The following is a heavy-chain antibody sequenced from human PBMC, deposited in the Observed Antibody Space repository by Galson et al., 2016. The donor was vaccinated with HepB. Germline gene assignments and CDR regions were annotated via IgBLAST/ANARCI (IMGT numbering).Heavy chain of an antibody. Sequence: SETLSLTCAVSGDSISSKNWWSWLRQPSGKGLEWIGEISPSGSTYYNSSLKSRVTISADTSTNHFSVKVTSVTAADTAVYFCARGVVDTIFYEAGELGVNNWFDPWGQGILVIVSS. V-gene: IGHV4-4*02. D-gene: IGHD5-12*01. CDR1: GDSISSKNW. CDR2: ISPSGST. J-gene: IGHJ5*02. CDR3: ARGVVDTIFYEAGELGVNNWFDP.